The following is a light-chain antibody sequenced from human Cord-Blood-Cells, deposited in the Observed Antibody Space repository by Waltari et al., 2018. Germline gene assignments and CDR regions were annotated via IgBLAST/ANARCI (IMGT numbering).Light chain of an antibody. V-gene: IGLV3-10*01. CDR1: PLPNKY. CDR2: EDS. J-gene: IGLJ2*01. CDR3: YSTDSSGNHRV. Sequence: SYELTPPPSVSVSPGQTARNPCSGDPLPNKYAYWYQQKSGQAPVLVIYEDSKRPSGIPERFSGSSSGTMATLTISGAQVEDEADYYCYSTDSSGNHRVFGGGTKLTVL.